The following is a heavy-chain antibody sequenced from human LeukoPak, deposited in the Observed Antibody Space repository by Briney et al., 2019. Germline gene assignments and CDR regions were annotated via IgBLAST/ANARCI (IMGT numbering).Heavy chain of an antibody. CDR3: ARDSLDYYDSSGYSYFDY. CDR2: ISSSSSTI. Sequence: GGSLRLSCAASGFTFSSYEMNWVRQAPGKGLEWVSYISSSSSTIYYADSVKGRFTISRDNAKNSLYLQMNSLRAEDTAVYYCARDSLDYYDSSGYSYFDYWGQGTLVTVSS. J-gene: IGHJ4*02. V-gene: IGHV3-48*03. CDR1: GFTFSSYE. D-gene: IGHD3-22*01.